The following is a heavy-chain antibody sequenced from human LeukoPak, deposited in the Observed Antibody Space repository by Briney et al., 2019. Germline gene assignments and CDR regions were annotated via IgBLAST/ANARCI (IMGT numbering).Heavy chain of an antibody. J-gene: IGHJ4*02. V-gene: IGHV4-39*01. CDR3: ARQEGGLSGSYYY. D-gene: IGHD3-10*01. Sequence: SETLSLTCTVSGGSISSSGYYWGWIRQPPGKGLEWIGSIYYSGSTYYNPSLKSRVTISVDTSKNQFSLKLSFVTAADTAVYYCARQEGGLSGSYYYWGQGTLVTVSS. CDR2: IYYSGST. CDR1: GGSISSSGYY.